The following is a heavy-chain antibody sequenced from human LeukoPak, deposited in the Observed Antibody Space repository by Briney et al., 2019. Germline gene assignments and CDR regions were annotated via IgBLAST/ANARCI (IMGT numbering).Heavy chain of an antibody. CDR2: IYTSGST. Sequence: SETLSLTCTVSGGSISSYYWSWIRQPAGKGLEWIGRIYTSGSTNYNPSLKSRVTMSVDTSKSQFSLRLDSMTAADTAVYYCARGGLDTRRGGYFDYWGQGILVTVSS. D-gene: IGHD5-18*01. V-gene: IGHV4-4*07. J-gene: IGHJ4*02. CDR1: GGSISSYY. CDR3: ARGGLDTRRGGYFDY.